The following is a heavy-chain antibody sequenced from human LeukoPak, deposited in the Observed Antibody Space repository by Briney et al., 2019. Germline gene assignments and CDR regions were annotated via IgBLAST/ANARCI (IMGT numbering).Heavy chain of an antibody. J-gene: IGHJ4*02. CDR3: ARGITIFGY. CDR2: IYTSGST. V-gene: IGHV4-61*02. CDR1: GGSISSGSYY. D-gene: IGHD3-3*01. Sequence: SQTLSLTCTVSGGSISSGSYYWSWIRQPAGKGLEWIGRIYTSGSTNYNPSLKSRVTISVDTSKNQFSLKLSSVTAEDTAVYYCARGITIFGYWGQGTLVTVSS.